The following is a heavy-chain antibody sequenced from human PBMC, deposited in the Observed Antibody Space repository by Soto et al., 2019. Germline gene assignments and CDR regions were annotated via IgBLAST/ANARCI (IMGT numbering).Heavy chain of an antibody. CDR3: AREDYYDSSGYYVLDY. V-gene: IGHV4-30-4*01. CDR2: IYYSGST. J-gene: IGHJ4*02. D-gene: IGHD3-22*01. CDR1: GGSISSGDYY. Sequence: SETLSLTCTVSGGSISSGDYYWSWIRQPPGKGLEWIGYIYYSGSTYYNPSLKSRVTISVDTSKNQFSLKLSSVTAADTAVYYCAREDYYDSSGYYVLDYWGQGTLVTVSS.